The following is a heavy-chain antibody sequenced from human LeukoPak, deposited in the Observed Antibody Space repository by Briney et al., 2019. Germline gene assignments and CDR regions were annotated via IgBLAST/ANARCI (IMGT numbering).Heavy chain of an antibody. CDR3: ASRNSLFI. CDR2: ISSSGSTI. Sequence: GGSLRLSCAASKFTFSSSEMNWVRQAPGKGLEWVSYISSSGSTIYYADSVKGRFTISRDNGKNSLFLQMNSLRAEDTAVYYCASRNSLFIWGQGTLVTVSS. V-gene: IGHV3-48*03. CDR1: KFTFSSSE. J-gene: IGHJ4*02. D-gene: IGHD4-23*01.